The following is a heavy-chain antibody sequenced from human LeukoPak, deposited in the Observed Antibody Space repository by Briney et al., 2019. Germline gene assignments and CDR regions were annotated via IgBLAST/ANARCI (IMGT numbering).Heavy chain of an antibody. CDR3: ASLYSSGWWGVSRGGYNWFDP. CDR2: IYYSGST. Sequence: PSETLSLTCTVSGGSISSSSYYWGWIRQPPGKGLEWIGSIYYSGSTYYNPSLKSRVTISVDTSKNQFSLKLSSVTAADTAVYYCASLYSSGWWGVSRGGYNWFDPWGQGTLVTVSS. D-gene: IGHD6-19*01. CDR1: GGSISSSSYY. J-gene: IGHJ5*02. V-gene: IGHV4-39*01.